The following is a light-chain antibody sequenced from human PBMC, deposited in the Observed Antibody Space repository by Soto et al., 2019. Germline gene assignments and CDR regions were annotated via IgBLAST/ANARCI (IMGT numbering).Light chain of an antibody. CDR1: SSNIGAGYD. Sequence: QSGLTQPPSVSGAPGQGVTISCAGTSSNIGAGYDVHWYQQVPGTAPKLLIYTNSNRPSGVPDRFSGSKSGTSASLAITGLQAADEADYYCQSYDSSLSALVFGGGTKLTVL. CDR3: QSYDSSLSALV. V-gene: IGLV1-40*01. CDR2: TNS. J-gene: IGLJ3*02.